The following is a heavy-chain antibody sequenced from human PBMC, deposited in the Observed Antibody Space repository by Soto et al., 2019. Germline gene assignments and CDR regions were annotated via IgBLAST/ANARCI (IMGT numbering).Heavy chain of an antibody. CDR2: INPNSGGT. CDR3: ARALAAAGRPVNY. CDR1: GYTFTGYY. Sequence: GASVKVSCKASGYTFTGYYMHWVRQAPGQGLEWMGWINPNSGGTNYAQKFQGRVTMTRDTSISTAYMELSGLRSDDTAVYYCARALAAAGRPVNYWGQGTLVTVSS. J-gene: IGHJ4*02. D-gene: IGHD6-13*01. V-gene: IGHV1-2*02.